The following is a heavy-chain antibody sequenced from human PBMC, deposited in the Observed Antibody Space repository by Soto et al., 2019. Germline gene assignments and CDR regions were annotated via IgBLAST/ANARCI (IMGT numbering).Heavy chain of an antibody. D-gene: IGHD4-17*01. J-gene: IGHJ4*02. Sequence: ASVKVSCKASGYTFTGYYIHWVRQAPGQGLEWMAWISPNSGDTNSAQKFQDRVTMTRDTSISTAYMELSSLRAGDTAVYYCARSQGGDYSFDYWGQGTLVTVSS. CDR2: ISPNSGDT. CDR1: GYTFTGYY. V-gene: IGHV1-2*02. CDR3: ARSQGGDYSFDY.